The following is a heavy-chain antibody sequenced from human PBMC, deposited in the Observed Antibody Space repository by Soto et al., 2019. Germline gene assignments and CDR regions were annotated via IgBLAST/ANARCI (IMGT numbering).Heavy chain of an antibody. CDR3: ARNLREQWLVSYYYYGMAV. J-gene: IGHJ6*02. V-gene: IGHV3-33*01. CDR1: GFTFSSYG. Sequence: QVQLVESGGGVVQPGRSLRLSCAASGFTFSSYGMHWVRQAPGKGLEWVAVIWYDGSNKYYADSVKGRFTISRDNSKNTLYLQMNSLRAEDTAVYYCARNLREQWLVSYYYYGMAVWGQGTTVTVSS. CDR2: IWYDGSNK. D-gene: IGHD6-19*01.